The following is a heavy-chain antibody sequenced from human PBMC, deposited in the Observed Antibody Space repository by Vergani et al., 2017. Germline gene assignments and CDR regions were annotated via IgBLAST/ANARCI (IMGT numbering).Heavy chain of an antibody. CDR3: ARDLLYRRGSSGYFSRRGLDY. J-gene: IGHJ4*02. CDR1: GFTFSTYG. D-gene: IGHD3-22*01. V-gene: IGHV3-33*01. CDR2: IWYDGSNK. Sequence: QVQLVESGGGVVQPGRSLRLSCAASGFTFSTYGMHWVRQAPGKGLEWVAVIWYDGSNKYYTDSVKGRFTISRDNSKNKLFLQMNSLRAEDTAVYYCARDLLYRRGSSGYFSRRGLDYWGQGTLVTVSS.